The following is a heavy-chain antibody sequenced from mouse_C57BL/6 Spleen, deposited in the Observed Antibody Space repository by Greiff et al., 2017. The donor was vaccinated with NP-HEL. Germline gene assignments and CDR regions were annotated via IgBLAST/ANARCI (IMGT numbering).Heavy chain of an antibody. Sequence: EVQGVESGGDLVKPGGSLKLSCAASGFTFSSYGMSWVRQTPDKRLEWVATISSGGSYTYYPDSVKGRFTISRDNAKNTLYLQMSSLKSEDTAMYYCARRDYYGSSYDDYWGQGTTLTVSS. J-gene: IGHJ2*01. V-gene: IGHV5-6*01. CDR3: ARRDYYGSSYDDY. D-gene: IGHD1-1*01. CDR1: GFTFSSYG. CDR2: ISSGGSYT.